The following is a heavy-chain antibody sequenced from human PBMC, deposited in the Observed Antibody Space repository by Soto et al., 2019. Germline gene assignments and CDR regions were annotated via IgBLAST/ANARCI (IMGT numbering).Heavy chain of an antibody. V-gene: IGHV3-7*01. CDR2: IKQDGSVR. Sequence: EVQLVESGGGLVQPGGSLRLSCVASGFTFSSCWMSWVRQAPGKGLEWVANIKQDGSVRYYVDSVKGRFTISRDNAMNSLDMQINSLRVGNTAMYYGARVFSSTPNWSDPRGKETLVTVSS. CDR1: GFTFSSCW. D-gene: IGHD6-19*01. J-gene: IGHJ5*02. CDR3: ARVFSSTPNWSDP.